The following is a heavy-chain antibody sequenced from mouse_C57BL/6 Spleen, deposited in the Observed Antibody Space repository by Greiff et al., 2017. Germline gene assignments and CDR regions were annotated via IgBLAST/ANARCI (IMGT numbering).Heavy chain of an antibody. D-gene: IGHD4-1*02. CDR2: ISSGSSTI. Sequence: EVHLVESGGGLVKPGGSLKLSCAASGFTFSDYGMHWVRQAPEKGLEWVAYISSGSSTIYYADTVKGRFTISRDNAKNTLFLQMTSLRSEDTAMYYCASNLDWYFDVWGTGTTVTVSS. J-gene: IGHJ1*03. CDR1: GFTFSDYG. CDR3: ASNLDWYFDV. V-gene: IGHV5-17*01.